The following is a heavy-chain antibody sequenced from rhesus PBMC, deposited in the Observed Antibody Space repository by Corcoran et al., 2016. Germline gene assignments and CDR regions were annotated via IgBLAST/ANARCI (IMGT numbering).Heavy chain of an antibody. V-gene: IGHV4-169*02. J-gene: IGHJ3*01. CDR3: ARDNPYCTGSGCYSTGAFDF. CDR2: VYGCGSST. CDR1: GGSISSSY. D-gene: IGHD2-21*01. Sequence: QLQLQESGPGLVKPSETLSVTCAVSGGSISSSYWSWFRPAPGKGLGGIGYVYGCGSSTNYNPSLKRRVTRSLDTYKNQLSLKLSSVTAADTAVYYCARDNPYCTGSGCYSTGAFDFWGQGLRVTVSS.